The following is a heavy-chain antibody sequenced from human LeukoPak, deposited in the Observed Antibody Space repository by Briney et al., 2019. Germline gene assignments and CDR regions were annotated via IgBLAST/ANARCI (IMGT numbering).Heavy chain of an antibody. Sequence: SETLSLTCIVSGYSISSGYYWAWIRQPPGKGLEWIGSIYYSGSTYYNPSLKSRVTISVDTSKNQFSLKLSSVTAADTAVYYCARRAYYYGSGSYDYWGQGTLVTVSS. CDR3: ARRAYYYGSGSYDY. J-gene: IGHJ4*02. V-gene: IGHV4-38-2*02. CDR2: IYYSGST. D-gene: IGHD3-10*01. CDR1: GYSISSGYY.